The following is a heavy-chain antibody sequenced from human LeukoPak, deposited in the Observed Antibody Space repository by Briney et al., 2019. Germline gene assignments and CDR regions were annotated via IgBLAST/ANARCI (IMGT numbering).Heavy chain of an antibody. CDR2: ISYDGSNK. V-gene: IGHV3-30-3*01. CDR3: ARAASGSTVTTLFDY. D-gene: IGHD4-17*01. Sequence: GGSLRLSCAASGFTFSSYAMHWVRQAPGKGLEWGAVISYDGSNKYYADSVKGRFTISRDNSKNTLYLQMNSLRAEDTAVYYCARAASGSTVTTLFDYWGQGTLVTVSS. J-gene: IGHJ4*02. CDR1: GFTFSSYA.